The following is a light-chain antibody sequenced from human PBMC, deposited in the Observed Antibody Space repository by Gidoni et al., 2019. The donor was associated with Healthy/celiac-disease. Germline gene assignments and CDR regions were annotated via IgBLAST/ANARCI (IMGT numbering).Light chain of an antibody. CDR2: DVS. V-gene: IGLV2-11*01. J-gene: IGLJ2*01. CDR1: SSDVGGYND. CDR3: CSYAGSYTVV. Sequence: QSALTQPRSVSGSPGQSVTISCTGTSSDVGGYNDVSWYQQHPGKAPKLMIYDVSKRPSGVPDRFSGSKSGNTASLTSSGLQAEDEADYYCCSYAGSYTVVFGGGTKLTVL.